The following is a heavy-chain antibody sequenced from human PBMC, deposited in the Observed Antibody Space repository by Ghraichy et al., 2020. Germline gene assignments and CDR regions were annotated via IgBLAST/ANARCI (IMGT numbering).Heavy chain of an antibody. CDR3: ARDLITMIAGDAFDI. V-gene: IGHV4-4*07. J-gene: IGHJ3*02. D-gene: IGHD3-22*01. CDR2: IYTSGST. Sequence: SETLSLTCTVSGGSISSYYWSWIRQPAGKGLEWIGRIYTSGSTNYNPSLKSRVTMSVDTSKNQFSLKLSSVTAADTAVYYCARDLITMIAGDAFDIWGQGTMVTVSS. CDR1: GGSISSYY.